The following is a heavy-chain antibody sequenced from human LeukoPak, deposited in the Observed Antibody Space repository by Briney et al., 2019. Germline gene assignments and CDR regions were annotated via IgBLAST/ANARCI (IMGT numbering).Heavy chain of an antibody. Sequence: GGSLRLSCAASGFTFSSYAMSWVRQAPGKGPEWVSGICGSCGSTYYADPVKGRFTISRDNSKNTLYLQMNSLRAEDTAVYYCAKGRWEVNLSDAFDIWGQGTLVTVSS. CDR2: ICGSCGST. J-gene: IGHJ3*02. CDR1: GFTFSSYA. CDR3: AKGRWEVNLSDAFDI. V-gene: IGHV3-23*01. D-gene: IGHD1-26*01.